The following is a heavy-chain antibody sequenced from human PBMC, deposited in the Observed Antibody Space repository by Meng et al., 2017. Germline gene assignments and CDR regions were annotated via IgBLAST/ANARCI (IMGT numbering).Heavy chain of an antibody. CDR1: GSTFTSYA. D-gene: IGHD2-15*01. CDR2: LNAGNGDT. Sequence: VRLWKSGAEGKEPGASGKVSCKASGSTFTSYAMHWVRQAPGQSLEWMGWLNAGNGDTKYSQKFQGRVTITRDSSASTAYMELSSLRSEDTAVYYCARDSCTGGICYRGSFDYWAQGTLVTVSS. CDR3: ARDSCTGGICYRGSFDY. J-gene: IGHJ4*02. V-gene: IGHV1-3*01.